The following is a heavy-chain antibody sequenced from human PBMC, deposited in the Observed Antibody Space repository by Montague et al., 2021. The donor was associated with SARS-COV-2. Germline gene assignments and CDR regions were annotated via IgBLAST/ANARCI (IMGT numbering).Heavy chain of an antibody. CDR3: ARDLRAVVVAAIKDYYYGVDV. V-gene: IGHV3-7*03. J-gene: IGHJ6*02. Sequence: SLRLSCAASGFTFSSYWMSWVRQAPGKGLEWVANIKQDGSEKYYVDSVKGRFTISRDNAKNTLYLQMNSLRAEDTAVYYCARDLRAVVVAAIKDYYYGVDVWGQGTTVTVSS. CDR2: IKQDGSEK. D-gene: IGHD2-15*01. CDR1: GFTFSSYW.